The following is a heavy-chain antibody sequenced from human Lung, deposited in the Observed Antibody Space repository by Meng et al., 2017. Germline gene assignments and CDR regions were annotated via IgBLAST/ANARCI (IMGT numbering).Heavy chain of an antibody. Sequence: VQVDQWGARLLNPSETLSLTCVVSGGSFSDYYWSWIRQPPGKGLEWIGEINHSGSTNYNPSLESRATISVDTSQNNLSLKLSSVTAADSAVYYCARGPTTMAHDFDYWGQGTLVTVSS. CDR2: INHSGST. CDR1: GGSFSDYY. J-gene: IGHJ4*02. V-gene: IGHV4-34*01. CDR3: ARGPTTMAHDFDY. D-gene: IGHD4-11*01.